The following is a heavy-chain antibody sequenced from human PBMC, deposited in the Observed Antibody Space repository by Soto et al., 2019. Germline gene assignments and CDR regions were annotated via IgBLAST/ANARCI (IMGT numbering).Heavy chain of an antibody. J-gene: IGHJ6*02. Sequence: GGSLRLSCAASGFTFSSYAMSWVRQAPGKGLEWVSAISGSGGSTYYADSVKGRFTISRDNSKNTLYLQMNSLRAEGTAVYYCTTDSVYYREPYYYYGMDVSGRAITVTVAS. CDR2: ISGSGGST. CDR3: TTDSVYYREPYYYYGMDV. V-gene: IGHV3-23*01. CDR1: GFTFSSYA. D-gene: IGHD2-8*01.